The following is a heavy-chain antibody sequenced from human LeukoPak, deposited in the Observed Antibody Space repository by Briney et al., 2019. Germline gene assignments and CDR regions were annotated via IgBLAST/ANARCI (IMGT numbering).Heavy chain of an antibody. Sequence: SETLSLTCSVSGGSISHYFWSWIRQAPGKGLEWIGYIYNSGPTDYNPSLKSRVTISLDTSKNRVSLKITSVSAADTAVYYCATLTGTTYPYYFDHWGQGTLLTVSS. J-gene: IGHJ4*02. CDR1: GGSISHYF. CDR2: IYNSGPT. D-gene: IGHD1-20*01. V-gene: IGHV4-59*01. CDR3: ATLTGTTYPYYFDH.